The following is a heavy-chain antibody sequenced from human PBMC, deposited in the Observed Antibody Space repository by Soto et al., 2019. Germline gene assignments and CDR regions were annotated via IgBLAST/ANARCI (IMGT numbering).Heavy chain of an antibody. CDR1: GFTFKDCA. J-gene: IGHJ3*01. V-gene: IGHV3-33*06. CDR2: IFNDAGNE. D-gene: IGHD2-8*02. Sequence: QVQLVESGGDVVQPGRSLRLSCAASGFTFKDCAMHWVRQAPGKGLEWVSIIFNDAGNEYYTESVKGRFTISRDNSKNTLYLQMNSLRDEDTAVYYCAKEKGTGRAPNGAYDVWARGTRVIVSS. CDR3: AKEKGTGRAPNGAYDV.